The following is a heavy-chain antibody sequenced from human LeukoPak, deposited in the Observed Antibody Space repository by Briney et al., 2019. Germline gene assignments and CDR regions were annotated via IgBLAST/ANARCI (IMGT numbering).Heavy chain of an antibody. V-gene: IGHV1-2*02. CDR2: MHGGNGNT. CDR1: GYTFIWHY. CDR3: AKEGSYCVGGDCYSFDF. D-gene: IGHD2-21*02. Sequence: ASVRVSCTASGYTFIWHYLQWVRQAPGQGPEWVGWMHGGNGNTKYAEKFEGRVTMTRDTSTSTAYMELSRLRSDDTAVYYCAKEGSYCVGGDCYSFDFWGQGTLVTVSS. J-gene: IGHJ4*02.